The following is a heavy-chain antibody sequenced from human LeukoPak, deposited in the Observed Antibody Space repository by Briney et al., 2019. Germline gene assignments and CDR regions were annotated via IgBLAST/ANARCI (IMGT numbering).Heavy chain of an antibody. CDR3: ARDPIYDSGSHSTSQGMDV. CDR2: TSFDGTNK. Sequence: GRSLRLSFAGSGFTFNYFAIHWVRQAPGKGLEWVAVTSFDGTNKYYADSVRGRFTISRDNSNKTVYLQMNSLRADDTAVYYCARDPIYDSGSHSTSQGMDVWGQGTTVTVSS. J-gene: IGHJ6*01. D-gene: IGHD3-10*01. V-gene: IGHV3-30-3*01. CDR1: GFTFNYFA.